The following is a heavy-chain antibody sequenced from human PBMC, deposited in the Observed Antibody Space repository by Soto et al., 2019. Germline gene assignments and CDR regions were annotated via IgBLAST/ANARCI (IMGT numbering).Heavy chain of an antibody. J-gene: IGHJ6*02. CDR3: AKDRRVRDGMDV. CDR1: GFTFSNYA. D-gene: IGHD3-10*01. CDR2: ISYDGSNT. V-gene: IGHV3-30*18. Sequence: QVQLVESGGGVVQPGRSLRLSCAASGFTFSNYAVHWVRQAPGKGLEWVALISYDGSNTYYADSVKGRFTISRDNSENTLYLQMISLRAKDMAMYYCAKDRRVRDGMDVWGQGTTVIVSS.